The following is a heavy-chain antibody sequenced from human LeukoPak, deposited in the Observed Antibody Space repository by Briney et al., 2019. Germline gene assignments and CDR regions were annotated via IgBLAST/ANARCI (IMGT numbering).Heavy chain of an antibody. CDR3: GAFDV. J-gene: IGHJ3*01. CDR1: GGSISSFY. V-gene: IGHV4-59*01. CDR2: VYYTGST. Sequence: SETLSLTCTVSGGSISSFYWSWVRQPPGKGVEWIGYVYYTGSTNYSPSLKSRVTISMDASKNQFSLKLRSVTAADTAVYYCGAFDVWGQGTMVTVSS.